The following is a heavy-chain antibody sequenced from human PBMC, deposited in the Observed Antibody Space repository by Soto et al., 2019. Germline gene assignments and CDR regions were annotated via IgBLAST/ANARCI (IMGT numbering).Heavy chain of an antibody. CDR3: ARDRVIAAAGIYYYYGMDV. V-gene: IGHV3-33*08. CDR2: ICYDGSNT. J-gene: IGHJ6*02. Sequence: GGSLRLSCASSGFTFSNQAMGWVRQAPGKGLEWVAVICYDGSNTYYADSVKGRFTISRDNSKNTLYLQMNSLRAEDTAVYYCARDRVIAAAGIYYYYGMDVWGQGTTVTVSS. D-gene: IGHD6-13*01. CDR1: GFTFSNQA.